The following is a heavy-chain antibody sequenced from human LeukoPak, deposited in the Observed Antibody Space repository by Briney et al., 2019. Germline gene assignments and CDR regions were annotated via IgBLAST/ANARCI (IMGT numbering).Heavy chain of an antibody. J-gene: IGHJ3*02. V-gene: IGHV1-69*13. CDR1: GGTFSSYA. CDR2: IIPIFGTA. Sequence: GASVKVSCKASGGTFSSYAISWVRQAPGQGLEWMGGIIPIFGTANYAQKFQGRVTITADESTSTAYMELSSLRSEDTAVYYCARAYDFWSGYYAPAFDIWGQGTMVAVSS. CDR3: ARAYDFWSGYYAPAFDI. D-gene: IGHD3-3*01.